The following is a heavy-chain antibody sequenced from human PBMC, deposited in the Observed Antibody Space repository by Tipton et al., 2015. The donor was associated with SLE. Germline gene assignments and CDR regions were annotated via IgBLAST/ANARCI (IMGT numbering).Heavy chain of an antibody. CDR3: ARSYCSGGRCNSKAFDI. CDR1: GFIFSMHT. V-gene: IGHV3-74*01. J-gene: IGHJ3*02. Sequence: SLRLSCAASGFIFSMHTMTWVRQAPGKGLQWVSRINSDGSSTTYADSVKGRFTTSRDNAKNTLFLQMNSLGAEDTALYYCARSYCSGGRCNSKAFDIWGQGTMVTVSS. D-gene: IGHD2-15*01. CDR2: INSDGSST.